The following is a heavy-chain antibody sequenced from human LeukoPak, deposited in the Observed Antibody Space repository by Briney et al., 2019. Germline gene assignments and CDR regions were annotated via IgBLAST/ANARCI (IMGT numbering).Heavy chain of an antibody. CDR1: GFTFSSYT. J-gene: IGHJ5*02. CDR3: AKLIYGGDPNWFDP. CDR2: ITGTGGST. Sequence: GGSLRLSCAASGFTFSSYTVSWVRQAPGKGLEWVSGITGTGGSTYYADSVKGRFTISRDNSKNTLYLQMNSLRAEDTAVYYCAKLIYGGDPNWFDPWGQGTLVTVSS. D-gene: IGHD4-23*01. V-gene: IGHV3-23*01.